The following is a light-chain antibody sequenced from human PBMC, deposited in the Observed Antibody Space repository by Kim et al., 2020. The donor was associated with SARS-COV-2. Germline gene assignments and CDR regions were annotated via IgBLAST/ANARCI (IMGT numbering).Light chain of an antibody. CDR1: QRISGN. J-gene: IGKJ2*01. CDR3: QQYNNWPPVA. Sequence: VSPGETATLSCKASQRISGNLAWYQQRPGQTPRLLIYGATSRATGVPVRFSGSQSGTEFNLTISSLQSADSAVYYCQQYNNWPPVAFGQGTRLEI. V-gene: IGKV3-15*01. CDR2: GAT.